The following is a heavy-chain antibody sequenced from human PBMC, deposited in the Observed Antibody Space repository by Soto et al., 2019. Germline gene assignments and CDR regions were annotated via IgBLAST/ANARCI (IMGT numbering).Heavy chain of an antibody. CDR1: GGTFSSYA. CDR2: IIPIFGTA. D-gene: IGHD3-22*01. J-gene: IGHJ3*02. Sequence: SVKVSCKASGGTFSSYAISWVRQAPGQGLEWMGGIIPIFGTANYAQKFQGRVTITADESTSTAYMELSSLRSEDTAVYYCASPGGVTYYYGSSGYTGAFDIWGQGTMVTVSS. V-gene: IGHV1-69*13. CDR3: ASPGGVTYYYGSSGYTGAFDI.